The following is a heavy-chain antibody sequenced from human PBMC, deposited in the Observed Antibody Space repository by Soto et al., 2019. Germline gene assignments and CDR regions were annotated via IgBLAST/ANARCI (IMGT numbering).Heavy chain of an antibody. V-gene: IGHV3-23*01. D-gene: IGHD3-22*01. J-gene: IGHJ6*02. CDR2: LSGSGVST. Sequence: EVQLLESGGGLVQPGGSLRLSCAASGFTFSSYAMTWVRQAPGKGLEWVSALSGSGVSTYYADSVKGRFNISRDNSKNTLYQQMNSLRAEDTAVYYCAKGGGSKDYYDTSGYYLYYYYAMDVWGQGTTVTVSS. CDR1: GFTFSSYA. CDR3: AKGGGSKDYYDTSGYYLYYYYAMDV.